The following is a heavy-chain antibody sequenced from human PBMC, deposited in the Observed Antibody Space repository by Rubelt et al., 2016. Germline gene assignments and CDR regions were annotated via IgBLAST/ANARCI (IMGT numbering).Heavy chain of an antibody. V-gene: IGHV4-39*07. D-gene: IGHD3-9*01. CDR2: IYTSGST. Sequence: QLQLQESGPGLVKPSETLSLTCTVSGGSISSSSYYWGWIRQPPGKGLEWIGSIYTSGSTNYNPSRKSGVCMSVDKSKIQVSLKLSVVTAAGTAVYYCARGRPVDDAFDIWGQGTMVTVSS. CDR3: ARGRPVDDAFDI. CDR1: GGSISSSSYY. J-gene: IGHJ3*02.